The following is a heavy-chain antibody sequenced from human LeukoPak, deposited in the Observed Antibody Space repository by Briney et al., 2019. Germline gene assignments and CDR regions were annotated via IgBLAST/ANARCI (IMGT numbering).Heavy chain of an antibody. CDR3: AKGTDRTSGSYF. Sequence: SGGSLRLSCAASGFTFSSYAMSWVRQAPGKGLEWVSAVCASGGSPYYADSVKGRFTISRDNSKNTLYLQMNSLRAEDTAVYFCAKGTDRTSGSYFWGQGTLVTVSS. J-gene: IGHJ4*02. V-gene: IGHV3-23*01. CDR1: GFTFSSYA. D-gene: IGHD1-26*01. CDR2: VCASGGSP.